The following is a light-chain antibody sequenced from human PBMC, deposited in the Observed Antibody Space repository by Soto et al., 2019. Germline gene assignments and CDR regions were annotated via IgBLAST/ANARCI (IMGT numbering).Light chain of an antibody. J-gene: IGKJ5*01. CDR3: KQYNNWQLT. V-gene: IGKV3D-15*01. CDR1: QSVSSN. Sequence: LTKPPGTPSLSPAERANLYCRASQSVSSNLAWHQQRPGQAPRLLIYGASTRATGVTARFSGGGSGTEFTLTITSMQSEDFAVYWCKQYNNWQLTVGPGTRREI. CDR2: GAS.